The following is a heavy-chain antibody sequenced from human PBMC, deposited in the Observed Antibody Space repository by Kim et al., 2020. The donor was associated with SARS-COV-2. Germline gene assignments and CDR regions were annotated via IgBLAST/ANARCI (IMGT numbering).Heavy chain of an antibody. Sequence: GGSLRLSCAASGISFSDSEMHWVRQASGKGLEWVGRVLRKANSYATAYAASVKGRFTISRDDSKNTAYLQMNSLETDDTAVYSCTSHLTGAHDYWGQGTLVTVSS. D-gene: IGHD7-27*01. CDR2: VLRKANSYAT. V-gene: IGHV3-73*01. CDR1: GISFSDSE. J-gene: IGHJ4*02. CDR3: TSHLTGAHDY.